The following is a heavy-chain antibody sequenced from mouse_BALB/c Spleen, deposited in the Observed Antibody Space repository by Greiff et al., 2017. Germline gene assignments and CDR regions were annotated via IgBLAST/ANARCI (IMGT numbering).Heavy chain of an antibody. CDR1: GFTFSSFG. V-gene: IGHV5-17*02. CDR3: ARSSPVYAMDY. D-gene: IGHD1-1*01. CDR2: ISSGSSTI. J-gene: IGHJ4*01. Sequence: EVHLVESGGGLVQPGGSRKLSCAASGFTFSSFGMHWVRQAPEKGLEWVAYISSGSSTIYYADTVKGRFTISRDNPKNTLFLQMTSLRSEDTAMYYCARSSPVYAMDYWGQGTSVTVSS.